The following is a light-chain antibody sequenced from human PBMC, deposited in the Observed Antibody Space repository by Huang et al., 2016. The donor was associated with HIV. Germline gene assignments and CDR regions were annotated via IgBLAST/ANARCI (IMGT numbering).Light chain of an antibody. Sequence: EIVMTKSPLSLSVSPGAPASRSCTSTQSLLDHHYYNYLAWYRQKPGQSPQLLIYLASNRAAGFPVKFSGSGSGTNFTLTISGVEPEDAAIYYCMQALQTPRAFGQGTKLEIK. CDR1: QSLLDHHYYNY. CDR3: MQALQTPRA. CDR2: LAS. V-gene: IGKV2-28*01. J-gene: IGKJ1*01.